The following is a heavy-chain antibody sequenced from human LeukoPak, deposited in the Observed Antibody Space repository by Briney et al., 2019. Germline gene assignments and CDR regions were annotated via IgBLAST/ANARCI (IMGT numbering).Heavy chain of an antibody. Sequence: SETLSLTCTVSGGSISSYYWSWIRQPAGKGLEWIGRIYTSGSTNYNPSLKSRVIMSVDTSKNQFSLKLSSVTAADTAVYYCARVAYYYGSGSYEDYYFDYWGQGTLVTVSS. CDR2: IYTSGST. D-gene: IGHD3-10*01. V-gene: IGHV4-4*07. CDR3: ARVAYYYGSGSYEDYYFDY. J-gene: IGHJ4*02. CDR1: GGSISSYY.